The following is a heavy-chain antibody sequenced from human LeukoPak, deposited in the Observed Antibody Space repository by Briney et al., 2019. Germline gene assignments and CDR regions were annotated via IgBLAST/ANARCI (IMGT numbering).Heavy chain of an antibody. Sequence: SETLSLTCTVSGGSISSYYWSWIRQPPGEGLEWIGYIYYSGSTNYNPSLKSRVTISVDTSKNQFSLKLSSVTAADTAVYYCARDEGLEGLDYWGQGTLVTVSS. D-gene: IGHD5-12*01. CDR3: ARDEGLEGLDY. V-gene: IGHV4-59*01. J-gene: IGHJ4*02. CDR2: IYYSGST. CDR1: GGSISSYY.